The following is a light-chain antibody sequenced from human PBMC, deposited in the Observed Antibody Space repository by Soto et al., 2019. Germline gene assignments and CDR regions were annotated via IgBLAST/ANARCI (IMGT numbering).Light chain of an antibody. J-gene: IGKJ1*01. CDR1: RDIGND. CDR2: AAS. Sequence: AIQMTQSPSSLSASVRDRVTITCRASRDIGNDLGWYQQKPGKAPKHLIFAASNLQSGVPSRFSGGGSGTDFTLTISSLQADDFATYYCLQHFNFSWTFGQGTKVE. CDR3: LQHFNFSWT. V-gene: IGKV1-6*01.